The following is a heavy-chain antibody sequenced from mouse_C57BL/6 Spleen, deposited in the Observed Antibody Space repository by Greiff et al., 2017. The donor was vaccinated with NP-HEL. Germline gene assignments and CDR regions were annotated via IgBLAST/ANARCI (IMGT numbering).Heavy chain of an antibody. J-gene: IGHJ4*01. CDR1: GYSITSGYY. V-gene: IGHV3-6*01. CDR2: ISYDGSN. Sequence: EVKLMESGPGLVKPSQSLSLTCSVTGYSITSGYYWNWIRQFPGNKLEWMGYISYDGSNNYNPSLKNRISITRDTSKNQFFLKLNSVTTEDTATYYCARAGAYYYYAMDYWGQGTSVTVSS. CDR3: ARAGAYYYYAMDY. D-gene: IGHD2-10*01.